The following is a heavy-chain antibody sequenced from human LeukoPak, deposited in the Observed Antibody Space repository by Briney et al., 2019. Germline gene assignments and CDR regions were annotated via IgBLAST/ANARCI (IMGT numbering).Heavy chain of an antibody. D-gene: IGHD3-10*01. CDR2: IYYTGST. CDR1: GGSVSSHF. J-gene: IGHJ4*02. V-gene: IGHV4-59*02. Sequence: PSETLSLTCTVSGGSVSSHFWSWVRQAPGKGLEWIGGIYYTGSTNYNPSLKSRITMSVDTSKNQFSLKLSSVTAADTAVYYCARSYNSGSYYPYYFDYWGQGTLVTVSS. CDR3: ARSYNSGSYYPYYFDY.